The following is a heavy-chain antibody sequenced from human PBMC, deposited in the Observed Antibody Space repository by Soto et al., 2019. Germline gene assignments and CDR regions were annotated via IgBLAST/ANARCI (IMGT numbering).Heavy chain of an antibody. CDR1: GFTFSGSG. V-gene: IGHV3-73*01. Sequence: QPGGSLRLSCVASGFTFSGSGIHWVRQAPGKGLEWVGRIRTKANNHATFYGESVKGRFTISRDDSKNTAYLQMDSLKIDDTAIYYCSRGWDFWSGHLTHWGQGTLVTVSS. J-gene: IGHJ4*02. CDR2: IRTKANNHAT. CDR3: SRGWDFWSGHLTH. D-gene: IGHD3-3*01.